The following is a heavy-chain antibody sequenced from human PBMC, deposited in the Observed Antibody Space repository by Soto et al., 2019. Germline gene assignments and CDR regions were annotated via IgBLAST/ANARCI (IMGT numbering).Heavy chain of an antibody. CDR3: ARIGTVLTPDDS. Sequence: GGSLRLSCVGSGFTFSTYDMQWVRQAPGKGLEWVAYISSGGSTIFNGESVKGRFTVSRDNDRSSLYLQMNSLRVDDSGVYYCARIGTVLTPDDSWGQGTLVTVSS. CDR2: ISSGGSTI. CDR1: GFTFSTYD. J-gene: IGHJ4*02. D-gene: IGHD2-21*02. V-gene: IGHV3-48*03.